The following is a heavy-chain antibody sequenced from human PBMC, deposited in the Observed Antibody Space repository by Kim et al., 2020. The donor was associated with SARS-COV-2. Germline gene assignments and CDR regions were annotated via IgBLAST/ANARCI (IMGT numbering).Heavy chain of an antibody. CDR1: GFTFSSYG. V-gene: IGHV3-30*18. J-gene: IGHJ6*01. Sequence: GGSLRLSCAASGFTFSSYGMHWVRQAPGKGLEWVAVISYDGSNKYYADSVKGRFTISRDNSKNTLYLQMNSLRAEDTAVYYCAKDHSGYYSSGSSSWGM. CDR3: AKDHSGYYSSGSSSWGM. CDR2: ISYDGSNK. D-gene: IGHD3-10*01.